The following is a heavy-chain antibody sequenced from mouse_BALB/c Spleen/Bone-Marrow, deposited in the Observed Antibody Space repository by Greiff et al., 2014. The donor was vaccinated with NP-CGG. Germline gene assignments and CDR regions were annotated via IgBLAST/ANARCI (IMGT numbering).Heavy chain of an antibody. J-gene: IGHJ2*01. D-gene: IGHD2-10*02. CDR3: TRHPYGTLSAY. V-gene: IGHV5-12-1*01. Sequence: EVMLVESGGGLVKPGGSLKLPCAASGFAFSNYDMSWVRQSPEKRLEWVAYISSGGGSTYYPDTVKGRFIISRDNAKNTLYLQMSSLKSEDTAMYYCTRHPYGTLSAYWGQGTTLPVSS. CDR2: ISSGGGST. CDR1: GFAFSNYD.